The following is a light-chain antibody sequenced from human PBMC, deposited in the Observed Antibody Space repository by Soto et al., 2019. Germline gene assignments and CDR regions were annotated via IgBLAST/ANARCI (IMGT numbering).Light chain of an antibody. CDR2: KAS. V-gene: IGKV1-5*03. CDR3: QHYCSYSVA. Sequence: DIQMTQSPSTLSGSVGDRVTITCRASQTISSWLAWYQQKPGKAPKLLVYKASTLKSGVPSRFSGSGSGTEFTLTISSLQPDDFATYSCQHYCSYSVAFGQGTKVEL. CDR1: QTISSW. J-gene: IGKJ1*01.